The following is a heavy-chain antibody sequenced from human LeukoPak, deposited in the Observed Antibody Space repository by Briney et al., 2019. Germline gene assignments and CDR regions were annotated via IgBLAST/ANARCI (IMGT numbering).Heavy chain of an antibody. J-gene: IGHJ4*02. CDR3: AKDHSIAAAGYYFDY. Sequence: PGGSLRLSCAASGFTFSNSGMHWVRQAPGKGLEWVAVISYDGRNKYYTDSVKGRSTISRDNSKNTVYLQMNSLRAEDTAVYYCAKDHSIAAAGYYFDYWGQGTLVTVSS. CDR1: GFTFSNSG. V-gene: IGHV3-30*18. CDR2: ISYDGRNK. D-gene: IGHD6-25*01.